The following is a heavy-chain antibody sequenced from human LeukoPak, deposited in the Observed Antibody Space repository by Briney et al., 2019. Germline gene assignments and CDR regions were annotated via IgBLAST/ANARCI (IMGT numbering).Heavy chain of an antibody. J-gene: IGHJ4*02. V-gene: IGHV4-34*01. CDR2: VNDSGRA. CDR3: ATTRRGSGSYFRP. CDR1: GGSFSGYY. Sequence: SETLSLTSAVYGGSFSGYYWSWSRQPPGKRLEWIGEVNDSGRADYNPSLKSRVTISGDTSKNQFSLKLSSVTAADTAVYYCATTRRGSGSYFRPWGQGTLVSVSS. D-gene: IGHD3-10*01.